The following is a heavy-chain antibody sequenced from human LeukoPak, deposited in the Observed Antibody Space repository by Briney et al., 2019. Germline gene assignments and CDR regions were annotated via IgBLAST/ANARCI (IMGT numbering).Heavy chain of an antibody. CDR3: ARGTDMTPISGYYSFVY. Sequence: PSQTLSLTCTVSGASFNSDDQYWNWIRQSPGKGLEWIGSIHPSGMLYNNPSLESRVTISLDTSNNRFSLKVTSVTAADTAVYYCARGTDMTPISGYYSFVYWGQGTLVSVSS. J-gene: IGHJ4*02. V-gene: IGHV4-30-4*08. CDR1: GASFNSDDQY. D-gene: IGHD5-12*01. CDR2: IHPSGML.